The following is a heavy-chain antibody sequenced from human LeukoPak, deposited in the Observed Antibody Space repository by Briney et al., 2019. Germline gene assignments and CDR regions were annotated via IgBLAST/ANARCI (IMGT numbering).Heavy chain of an antibody. D-gene: IGHD3-10*01. J-gene: IGHJ4*02. CDR2: IHPNNGDT. V-gene: IGHV1-2*02. CDR3: ARDGPAQMVDLDY. CDR1: GYAFSGTGWY. Sequence: ASVKVSCKASGYAFSGTGWYLYWLRQAPGQGLECMGWIHPNNGDTAYAQKFEGRVAMTRDTSISTAYMELRRLRPDDTAVYFCARDGPAQMVDLDYWGQGTLVTVSS.